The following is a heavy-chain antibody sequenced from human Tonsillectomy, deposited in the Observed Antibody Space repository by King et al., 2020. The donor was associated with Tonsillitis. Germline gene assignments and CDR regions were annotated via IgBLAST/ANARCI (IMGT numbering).Heavy chain of an antibody. CDR3: AKDLGRGYYYYGMDV. V-gene: IGHV3-30*18. CDR2: ISYDGSNK. J-gene: IGHJ6*02. Sequence: VQLVESGGGVVQPGRSLRLSCAASGFTFSSYGMHWVRQAPGKGLEWVAVISYDGSNKYYADSVKGRFTISRDNSKNTLYRQMNSLRAEDTAVYYCAKDLGRGYYYYGMDVWGQGTTVTVSS. D-gene: IGHD3-10*01. CDR1: GFTFSSYG.